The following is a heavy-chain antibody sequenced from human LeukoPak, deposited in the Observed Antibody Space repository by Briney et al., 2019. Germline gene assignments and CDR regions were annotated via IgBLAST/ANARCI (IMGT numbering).Heavy chain of an antibody. Sequence: HPGGSLRLSCAASAFAFSTYAMSWVRQAPGKGLEWVSVIGRSGGGTYYADSVKGRFTISRDNSKNTLYLQMNSLRAEDAAVYYCAKDIHCSGNSCYNYWGQGTLVTVSS. CDR1: AFAFSTYA. D-gene: IGHD2-15*01. V-gene: IGHV3-23*01. CDR3: AKDIHCSGNSCYNY. J-gene: IGHJ4*02. CDR2: IGRSGGGT.